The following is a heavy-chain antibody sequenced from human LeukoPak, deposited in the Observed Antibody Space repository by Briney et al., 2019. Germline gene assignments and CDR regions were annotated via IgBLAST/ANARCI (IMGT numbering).Heavy chain of an antibody. D-gene: IGHD3-10*01. CDR2: TNQDGSVE. CDR3: ARDYYGSHDY. J-gene: IGHJ4*02. CDR1: GFTFSNYS. V-gene: IGHV3-7*01. Sequence: PGGSLRLSCAASGFTFSNYSMNWVRQAPGQGLEWVAHTNQDGSVEFHVDSVKGRFTISRDNAKNSLYLQMNSLRADDTAVYYCARDYYGSHDYWGQGALVTVSS.